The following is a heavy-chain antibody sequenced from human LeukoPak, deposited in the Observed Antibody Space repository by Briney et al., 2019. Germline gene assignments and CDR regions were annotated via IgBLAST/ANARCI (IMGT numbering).Heavy chain of an antibody. J-gene: IGHJ6*02. Sequence: SETLSLTCAVYGGSFSGYYWSWIRQPPGKGLEWTGEINHSGSTNYNPSLKSRVTISVDTSKNQFSLKLSSVAAADTAVYYCARGLGYCSSTSCYTRYYYGMDVWGQGTTVTVSS. CDR2: INHSGST. D-gene: IGHD2-2*02. V-gene: IGHV4-34*01. CDR3: ARGLGYCSSTSCYTRYYYGMDV. CDR1: GGSFSGYY.